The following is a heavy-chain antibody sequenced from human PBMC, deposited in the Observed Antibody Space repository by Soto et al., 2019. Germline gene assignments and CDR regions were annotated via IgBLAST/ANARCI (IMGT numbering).Heavy chain of an antibody. CDR3: ARGRGWRDN. CDR1: GYTFTSYD. J-gene: IGHJ4*02. D-gene: IGHD6-19*01. CDR2: MDPKSGYT. V-gene: IGHV1-8*01. Sequence: QVQLVQSGAEVKKPGASVKVSCKASGYTFTSYDINWVRQAAGHGLEWMGWMDPKSGYTDYAQKFQGRVTMTRNTSISTAYMELSSLRSEDTAVYYCARGRGWRDNWGQGNLVTVSS.